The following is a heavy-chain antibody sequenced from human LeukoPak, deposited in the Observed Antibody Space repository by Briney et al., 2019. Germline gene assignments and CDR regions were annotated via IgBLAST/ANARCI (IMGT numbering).Heavy chain of an antibody. CDR1: GGTFSSYT. J-gene: IGHJ4*02. D-gene: IGHD3-22*01. Sequence: SVKVSCKASGGTFSSYTIRWVRQAPGQGLEWMGGIIPIFGTANYAQKFQGRVTITADESTSTAYMELSSLRSEDTAVYYCASLYYYDSSGYPKPDYWGQGTLVTVSS. V-gene: IGHV1-69*01. CDR3: ASLYYYDSSGYPKPDY. CDR2: IIPIFGTA.